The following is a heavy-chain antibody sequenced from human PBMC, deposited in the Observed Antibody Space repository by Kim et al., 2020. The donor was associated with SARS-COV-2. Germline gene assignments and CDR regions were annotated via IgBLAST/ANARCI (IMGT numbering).Heavy chain of an antibody. Sequence: SETLSLTCAVYGGSFSGYYWSWIRQPPGKGLEWIGEINHSGSTNYNPSLKSRVTISVDTSKNQFSLKLSSVTAADTAVYYCARTRGTTVTMRREYYYYGMDVWGQGTTVTVSS. CDR3: ARTRGTTVTMRREYYYYGMDV. D-gene: IGHD4-17*01. J-gene: IGHJ6*02. V-gene: IGHV4-34*01. CDR2: INHSGST. CDR1: GGSFSGYY.